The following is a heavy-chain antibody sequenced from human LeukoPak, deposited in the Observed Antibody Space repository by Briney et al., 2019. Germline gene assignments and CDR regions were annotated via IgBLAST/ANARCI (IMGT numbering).Heavy chain of an antibody. Sequence: GGSLRLSCAASGFSFSSYWMHWVRQAPGKGLVWVSRIKSDGSSTNYADSVKGRFTIPRDNAKNTLYLQMNSLRAEDTAVYCCARAMVPLFDYWGQGTLVTVSS. J-gene: IGHJ4*02. D-gene: IGHD4/OR15-4a*01. CDR2: IKSDGSST. CDR1: GFSFSSYW. V-gene: IGHV3-74*01. CDR3: ARAMVPLFDY.